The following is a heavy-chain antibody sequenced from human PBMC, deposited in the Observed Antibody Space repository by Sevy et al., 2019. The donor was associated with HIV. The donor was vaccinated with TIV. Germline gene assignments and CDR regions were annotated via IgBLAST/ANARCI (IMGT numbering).Heavy chain of an antibody. V-gene: IGHV3-7*01. CDR2: INQGGNQK. CDR1: GFTFSSYW. D-gene: IGHD6-13*01. J-gene: IGHJ4*02. Sequence: GGSLRLSCAASGFTFSSYWINWVRQAPGEGLEWVANINQGGNQKHYMDSVKARLTISRENAENAVYLQMNSLRVEDTAVYYCARGPSGAAAGRFDSWGQGTLVTVSS. CDR3: ARGPSGAAAGRFDS.